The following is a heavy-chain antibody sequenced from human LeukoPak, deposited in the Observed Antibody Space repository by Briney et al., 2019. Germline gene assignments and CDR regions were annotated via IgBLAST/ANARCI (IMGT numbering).Heavy chain of an antibody. V-gene: IGHV1-18*01. D-gene: IGHD6-6*01. CDR3: ARAAARLGFDY. CDR1: GYTFTSYG. Sequence: ASVKVSCKASGYTFTSYGISWVRQAPGQGLEWMGWISAYNGNTNYAQKLQGRVTITTDTSTSTAYMELRSPRSDDTAAYYCARAAARLGFDYWGQGTLVTVSS. J-gene: IGHJ4*02. CDR2: ISAYNGNT.